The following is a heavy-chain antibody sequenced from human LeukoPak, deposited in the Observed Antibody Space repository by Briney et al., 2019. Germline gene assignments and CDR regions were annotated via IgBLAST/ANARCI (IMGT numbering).Heavy chain of an antibody. D-gene: IGHD5-12*01. J-gene: IGHJ6*02. CDR3: ARSVATFRSYYYYGMDV. CDR2: ISAYNGNT. V-gene: IGHV1-18*01. CDR1: GYTFTSYG. Sequence: ASVKVSCKASGYTFTSYGISWVRQAPGQGLEWMGWISAYNGNTNYAQKLQGRVTMTTDTSTSTAYMELRSLRSDDTAVYYCARSVATFRSYYYYGMDVWGQGTTVTASS.